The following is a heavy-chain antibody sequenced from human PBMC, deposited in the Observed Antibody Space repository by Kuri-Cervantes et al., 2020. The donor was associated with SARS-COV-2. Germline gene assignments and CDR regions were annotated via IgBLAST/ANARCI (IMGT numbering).Heavy chain of an antibody. J-gene: IGHJ4*02. Sequence: SLKISCAASGFTFDDYAMHWARQAPGKGLEWVSGISRNSGSIGYADSVKGRFTISRDNSKNTLYLQMNSLRAEDTAVYYCAKDPILISPVGYWGQGTLVTVSS. CDR3: AKDPILISPVGY. CDR2: ISRNSGSI. V-gene: IGHV3-9*01. D-gene: IGHD2/OR15-2a*01. CDR1: GFTFDDYA.